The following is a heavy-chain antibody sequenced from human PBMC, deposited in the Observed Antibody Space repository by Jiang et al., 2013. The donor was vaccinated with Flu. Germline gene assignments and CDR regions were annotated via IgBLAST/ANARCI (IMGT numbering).Heavy chain of an antibody. CDR2: TYYRSKWYN. CDR3: ARGGGSSIDGYWYFDL. V-gene: IGHV6-1*01. D-gene: IGHD1-26*01. CDR1: GDSVSSNSAA. J-gene: IGHJ2*01. Sequence: SQTLSLTCAISGDSVSSNSAAWNWIRQSPSRGLEWLGRTYYRSKWYNDYAVSVKSRIAINPDTSKNQFSLQLNSVTPEDTAVYYCARGGGSSIDGYWYFDLWGRGTLVTVSS.